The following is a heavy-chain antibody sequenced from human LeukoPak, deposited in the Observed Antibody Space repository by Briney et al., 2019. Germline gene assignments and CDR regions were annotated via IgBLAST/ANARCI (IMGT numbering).Heavy chain of an antibody. Sequence: PGGSLRLSCAASGFTFNNYDVHWVRQPTGKGLEWVSSVRIAGDSYYADSVKGRFTISRENAKSSLYLQMNYLRAGDTAVYYCVRGGSGGNNWFDPWGQGTLVTVSS. J-gene: IGHJ5*02. V-gene: IGHV3-13*01. CDR2: VRIAGDS. D-gene: IGHD2-8*02. CDR3: VRGGSGGNNWFDP. CDR1: GFTFNNYD.